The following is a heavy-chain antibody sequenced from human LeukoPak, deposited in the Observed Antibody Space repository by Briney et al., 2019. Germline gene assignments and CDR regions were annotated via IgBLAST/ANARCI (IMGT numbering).Heavy chain of an antibody. Sequence: SGGSLRLSCAASGFTFDDYAMHWVRQAPGKGLEWVSDISWNSGSIGYADSVKGRFTISRDNAKNSLYLQMNSLRAEDMALYYCAKDQYYDSSGYLDYWGQGTLVTVSS. CDR1: GFTFDDYA. J-gene: IGHJ4*02. CDR3: AKDQYYDSSGYLDY. V-gene: IGHV3-9*03. D-gene: IGHD3-22*01. CDR2: ISWNSGSI.